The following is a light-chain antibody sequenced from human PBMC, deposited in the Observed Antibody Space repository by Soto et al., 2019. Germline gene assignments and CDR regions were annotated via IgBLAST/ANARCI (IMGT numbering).Light chain of an antibody. CDR1: QSIRND. CDR3: QQYYNWRPR. V-gene: IGKV3-15*01. Sequence: EIVMTQSPATLSVSPGERATLSFRASQSIRNDLAWYQQKPGQAPRLLIYGASTRATGIPARFSGSGSGTEFTLSISSLQSEDFAVYYCQQYYNWRPRFGQGTKVDI. J-gene: IGKJ1*01. CDR2: GAS.